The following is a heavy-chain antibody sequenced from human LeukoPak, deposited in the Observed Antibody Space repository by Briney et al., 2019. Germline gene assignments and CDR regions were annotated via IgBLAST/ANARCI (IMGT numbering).Heavy chain of an antibody. CDR2: IIPIFGTA. D-gene: IGHD3-3*01. J-gene: IGHJ5*02. V-gene: IGHV1-69*01. Sequence: GSSVKVSCKASGGTFSSYAISWVRQAPGQGLEWMGGIIPIFGTANYAQKFQGRVTITADESTSTAYMELSSLRSEDTAVYYCARATTPSLVGGPYYDFWGGYYSNWFDPWGQGTLVTVSS. CDR3: ARATTPSLVGGPYYDFWGGYYSNWFDP. CDR1: GGTFSSYA.